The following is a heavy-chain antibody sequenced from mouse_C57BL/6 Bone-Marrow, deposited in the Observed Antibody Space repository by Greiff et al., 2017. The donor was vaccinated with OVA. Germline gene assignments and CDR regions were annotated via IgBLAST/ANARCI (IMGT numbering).Heavy chain of an antibody. CDR1: GYTFTDYE. V-gene: IGHV1-15*01. Sequence: VKLMESGAELVRPGASVTLSCKASGYTFTDYEMHWVKQTPVHGLEWIGAIDPETGGTAYNQKFKGKAILTADKSSSTAYMELRSLTSEDSAVYYCTRTNFHYYYGSSYYWGQGTTLTVSS. J-gene: IGHJ2*01. CDR3: TRTNFHYYYGSSYY. D-gene: IGHD1-1*01. CDR2: IDPETGGT.